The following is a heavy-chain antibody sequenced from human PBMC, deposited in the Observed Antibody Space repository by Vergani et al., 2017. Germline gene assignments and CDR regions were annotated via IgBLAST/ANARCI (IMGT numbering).Heavy chain of an antibody. CDR2: LNPTTGHT. CDR3: ARSIGYCAGATCRAYYFDH. Sequence: VQLVQSGAEVRKPGASVTVSCTASGYIFKNYYIHWLRQAPGQAFELIGILNPTTGHTTSAQKFMGRVDMTRDPSTDTSTRTVQMTLSSLRSEDTAVYYCARSIGYCAGATCRAYYFDHWGQGTRVTVSS. CDR1: GYIFKNYY. D-gene: IGHD2-21*01. J-gene: IGHJ5*02. V-gene: IGHV1-46*02.